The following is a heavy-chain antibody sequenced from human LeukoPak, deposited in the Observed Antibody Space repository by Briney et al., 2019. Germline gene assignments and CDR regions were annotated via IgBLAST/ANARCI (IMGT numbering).Heavy chain of an antibody. CDR1: GYTFTGYY. CDR2: INPNSGGT. Sequence: ASVKVSCKASGYTFTGYYMHWVRQAPGQGLERMGWINPNSGGTNYAQKFQGRVTMTRDTSISTAYMELSRLRSDDTAVYYCASRFYDSSGYYDDAFDIWGQGTMVTVSS. CDR3: ASRFYDSSGYYDDAFDI. D-gene: IGHD3-22*01. V-gene: IGHV1-2*02. J-gene: IGHJ3*02.